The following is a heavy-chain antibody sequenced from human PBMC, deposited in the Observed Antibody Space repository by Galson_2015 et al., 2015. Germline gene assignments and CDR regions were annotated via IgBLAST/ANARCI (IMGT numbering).Heavy chain of an antibody. CDR2: IVVGTGST. J-gene: IGHJ3*01. Sequence: SVKVSCKASGVPFAKTAVQWVRQTRGQGLEWIGWIVVGTGSTNYTQKLQDRLTITRDMSTNTVFMELSSLRFDDTAVFYCAAVGARGAFDVWGQGTLVTVSS. D-gene: IGHD3-10*01. CDR1: GVPFAKTA. V-gene: IGHV1-58*01. CDR3: AAVGARGAFDV.